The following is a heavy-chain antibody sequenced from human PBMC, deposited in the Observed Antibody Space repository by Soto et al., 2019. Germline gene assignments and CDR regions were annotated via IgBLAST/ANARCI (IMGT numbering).Heavy chain of an antibody. CDR2: ISWNSGSI. CDR3: AKDTTAYDYYYMDV. V-gene: IGHV3-9*01. Sequence: GGSLRLSCAASGFTFDDYAMHWVRQAPGKGLEWVSGISWNSGSIGYADSVKGRFTISRDNAKNSLYLQMNSLRAEDTALYYCAKDTTAYDYYYMDVWGKGTTVTVSS. CDR1: GFTFDDYA. J-gene: IGHJ6*03.